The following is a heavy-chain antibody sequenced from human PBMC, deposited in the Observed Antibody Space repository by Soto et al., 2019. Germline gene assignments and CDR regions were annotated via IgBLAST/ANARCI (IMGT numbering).Heavy chain of an antibody. V-gene: IGHV4-59*01. D-gene: IGHD3-10*01. CDR1: GYSISRYY. Sequence: QVQLQESGPGLVKPSETLSLTCTVSGYSISRYYWSWIRLSPGKGLEWIGYIYYNGETNYNPSVKSRVTISVDRTKNQFSLKLSSVTAADTAVYYCARDQGGEFLKGSGMDVWGQGTTVTVSS. CDR2: IYYNGET. J-gene: IGHJ6*02. CDR3: ARDQGGEFLKGSGMDV.